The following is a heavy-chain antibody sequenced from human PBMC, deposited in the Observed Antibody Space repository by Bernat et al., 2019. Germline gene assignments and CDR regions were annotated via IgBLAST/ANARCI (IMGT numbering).Heavy chain of an antibody. D-gene: IGHD4-17*01. CDR1: GFTFSSYA. Sequence: EVQLVESGGGLVQPGGSLRLSCSASGFTFSSYAMHWVRQSPGKGLEYVSAISSNGGSTYDADSVKGRFTSSRDNSKNTLYLQMSSLRAEDTAVYYCVKDRRYGDYAFSYWGQGTLVTVSS. J-gene: IGHJ4*02. CDR3: VKDRRYGDYAFSY. CDR2: ISSNGGST. V-gene: IGHV3-64D*06.